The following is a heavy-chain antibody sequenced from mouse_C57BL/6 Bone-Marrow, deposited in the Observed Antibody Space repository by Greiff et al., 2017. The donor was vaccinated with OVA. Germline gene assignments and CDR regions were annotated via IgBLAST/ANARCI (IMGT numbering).Heavy chain of an antibody. CDR1: GFTFSDYG. CDR2: ISSGSSTI. D-gene: IGHD4-1*01. J-gene: IGHJ4*01. V-gene: IGHV5-17*01. Sequence: EVKVVESGGGLVKPGGSLKLSCAASGFTFSDYGMHWVRQAPEKGLEWVAYISSGSSTIYYADTVKGRFTISRDNAKNTLFLQMTSLRSEDTAMYYCARPTLTYYAMDYWGQGTSVTVSS. CDR3: ARPTLTYYAMDY.